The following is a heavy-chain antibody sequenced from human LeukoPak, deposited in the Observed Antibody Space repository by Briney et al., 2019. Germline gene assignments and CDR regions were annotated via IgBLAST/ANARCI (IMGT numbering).Heavy chain of an antibody. J-gene: IGHJ5*02. D-gene: IGHD3-10*01. CDR2: INHSGST. CDR1: GGSFSGYY. V-gene: IGHV4-34*01. Sequence: SETLSLTCAVYGGSFSGYYWSWIRQPPGKGLEWIGEINHSGSTNYNPSLKSRVTISVDTSKNQFSLKLSSVTAADTAVYYCARDSINYYGSGSYFEVDPWGQGTLVTVSS. CDR3: ARDSINYYGSGSYFEVDP.